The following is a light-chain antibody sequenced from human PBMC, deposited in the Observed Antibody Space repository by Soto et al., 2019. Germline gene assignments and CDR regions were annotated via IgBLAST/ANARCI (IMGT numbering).Light chain of an antibody. Sequence: EIVLTQSPGTLSLSPGERATLSCRASHSLSSKPLVWYQQKSGQAPRVLIYDASSRATGIPDRFSGSGSGTDFTLTISRLEPEDFAVYFCQQYDTSPSFGLGTKVEIK. CDR2: DAS. CDR3: QQYDTSPS. V-gene: IGKV3-20*01. CDR1: HSLSSKP. J-gene: IGKJ1*01.